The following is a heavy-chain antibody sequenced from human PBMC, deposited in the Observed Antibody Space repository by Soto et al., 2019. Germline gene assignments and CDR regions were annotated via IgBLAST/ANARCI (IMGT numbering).Heavy chain of an antibody. V-gene: IGHV3-23*01. J-gene: IGHJ6*02. D-gene: IGHD1-26*01. CDR2: ISGSGGST. Sequence: GGSLRLSCAASGFTFSSYAMSWVRQAPGKGLEWVSAISGSGGSTYYADSVKGRFTISRDNSKNTLYLQMNSLRAEDTAVYYCAKESSFWELLNYYYGMDVWGQGTTVTVSS. CDR1: GFTFSSYA. CDR3: AKESSFWELLNYYYGMDV.